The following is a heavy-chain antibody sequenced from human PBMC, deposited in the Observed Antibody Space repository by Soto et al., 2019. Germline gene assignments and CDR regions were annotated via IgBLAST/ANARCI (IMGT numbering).Heavy chain of an antibody. D-gene: IGHD3-22*01. CDR1: GFTFSSYA. V-gene: IGHV3-23*01. J-gene: IGHJ6*02. CDR2: IIDNGGST. Sequence: PGGSLRLSCAASGFTFSSYAMSWVRQAPGKGLEWVSDIIDNGGSTFYADSVKGRFTISRDNAKNSLYLQMNSLRAEDTALYFCARSYYYDSSGYSYYYYGMDVWGQGTTVTVSS. CDR3: ARSYYYDSSGYSYYYYGMDV.